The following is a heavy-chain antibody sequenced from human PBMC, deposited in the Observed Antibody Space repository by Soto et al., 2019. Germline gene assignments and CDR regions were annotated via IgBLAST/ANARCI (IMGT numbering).Heavy chain of an antibody. J-gene: IGHJ5*02. V-gene: IGHV4-59*13. CDR2: TYHTGST. D-gene: IGHD3-10*01. CDR1: GGSFGTNY. Sequence: PSETLSLTCTISGGSFGTNYWSWIRQAPGRGLEWIGYTYHTGSTKYNPSLKSRATISVDTSKNQFSLTLTSAAAADTAVYYCAKDSAGRGPFDPWGQGIMVTVYS. CDR3: AKDSAGRGPFDP.